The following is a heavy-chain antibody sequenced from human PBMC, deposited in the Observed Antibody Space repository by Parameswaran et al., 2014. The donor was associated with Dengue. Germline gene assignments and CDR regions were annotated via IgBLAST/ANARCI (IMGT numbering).Heavy chain of an antibody. J-gene: IGHJ6*02. CDR2: ISHCGTT. V-gene: IGHV4-34*01. CDR3: AGGRAMDV. Sequence: WIRQPPGKGLQWIGQISHCGTTSYNPSFETRVTTSGDTPNNQFSLRLTFVTAADTAMCYCAGGRAMDVWGQGTTVTVSS.